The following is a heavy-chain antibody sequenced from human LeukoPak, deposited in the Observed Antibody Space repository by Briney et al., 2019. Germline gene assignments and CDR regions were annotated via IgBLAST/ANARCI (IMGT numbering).Heavy chain of an antibody. CDR3: ARNFRDGYNNSFDY. CDR2: ISYDGSKK. CDR1: GFTFSSYA. D-gene: IGHD5-24*01. Sequence: HPGGSLRLSCAASGFTFSSYAMHWVRQAPGKGLEWVTIISYDGSKKYYADYVKGRFTISRDNSKNTLYLQMNSLRAEDTAVYYCARNFRDGYNNSFDYWGQGTLVTVSS. J-gene: IGHJ4*02. V-gene: IGHV3-30*04.